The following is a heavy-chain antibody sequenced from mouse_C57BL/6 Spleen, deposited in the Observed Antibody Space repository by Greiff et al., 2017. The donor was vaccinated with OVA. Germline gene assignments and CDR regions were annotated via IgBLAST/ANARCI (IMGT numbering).Heavy chain of an antibody. CDR2: IYPSDSET. V-gene: IGHV1-61*01. CDR1: GYTFTSYW. D-gene: IGHD2-4*01. CDR3: ARLDDYALDS. Sequence: QVQLQQPGAELVRPGSSVKLSCKASGYTFTSYWMDWVKQRPGQGLEWIGNIYPSDSETHYNQKFKDKATLTVDKSSSTAYMQLSSLTSEDSAVYYCARLDDYALDSWGQGTTLTVSS. J-gene: IGHJ2*01.